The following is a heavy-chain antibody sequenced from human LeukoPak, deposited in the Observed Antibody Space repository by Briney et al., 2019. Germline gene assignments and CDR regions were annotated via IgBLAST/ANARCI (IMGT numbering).Heavy chain of an antibody. D-gene: IGHD6-19*01. CDR3: AKDSRAVAGTGAFGAFDI. J-gene: IGHJ3*02. CDR1: GFTFSSYA. Sequence: PGGSLRLSCAASGFTFSSYAMSWVRQAPGKGLEWVSAISGSGGSTYYADSVKGRFIISRDNSKNTLYLQMNSLRAEDTAVYYCAKDSRAVAGTGAFGAFDIWGQGTMVTVSS. V-gene: IGHV3-23*01. CDR2: ISGSGGST.